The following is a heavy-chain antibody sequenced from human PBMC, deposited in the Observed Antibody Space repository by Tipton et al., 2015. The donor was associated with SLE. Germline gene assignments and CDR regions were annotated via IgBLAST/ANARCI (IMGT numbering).Heavy chain of an antibody. D-gene: IGHD7-27*01. CDR1: GGSISSYY. J-gene: IGHJ3*02. Sequence: TLSLTCTVSGGSISSYYWSWIRQPPGKGLEWIGYIYYSGSTYYNPSLKSRVTMSVVTSKNQFSLNLSSVTAADTAVYYCVRGDLGMRSMRAFDIWGQGTMVTVSS. V-gene: IGHV4-59*12. CDR3: VRGDLGMRSMRAFDI. CDR2: IYYSGST.